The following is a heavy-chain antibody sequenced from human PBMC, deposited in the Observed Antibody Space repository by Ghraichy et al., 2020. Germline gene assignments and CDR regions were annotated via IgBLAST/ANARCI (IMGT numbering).Heavy chain of an antibody. CDR1: GGSISSSSYY. D-gene: IGHD6-13*01. Sequence: SETLSLTCTVSGGSISSSSYYWGWIRQPPGKGLEWIGSIYYSGSTYYNPSLKSRVTISVDTSKNQFSLKLSSVTAADTAVYYCARRLAAAGTRDYYGMDVWGQGTTVTVSS. CDR3: ARRLAAAGTRDYYGMDV. CDR2: IYYSGST. J-gene: IGHJ6*02. V-gene: IGHV4-39*01.